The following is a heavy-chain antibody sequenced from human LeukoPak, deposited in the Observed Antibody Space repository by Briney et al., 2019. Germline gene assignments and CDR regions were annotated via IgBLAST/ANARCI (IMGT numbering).Heavy chain of an antibody. J-gene: IGHJ5*02. Sequence: SETLSLTCTVSGGSISISSYYWGWIRQPPGKGLEWIGYIYYSGSTNYNPSLKSRVTISVDTSKNQFSLKLSSVTAADTAVYYCARHLGRINWFDPWGQGTLVTVSS. CDR3: ARHLGRINWFDP. CDR2: IYYSGST. D-gene: IGHD1-14*01. V-gene: IGHV4-61*05. CDR1: GGSISISSYY.